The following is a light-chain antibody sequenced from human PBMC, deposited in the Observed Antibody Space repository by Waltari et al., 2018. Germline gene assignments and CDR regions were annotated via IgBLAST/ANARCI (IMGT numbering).Light chain of an antibody. CDR3: QQYYTSPALT. V-gene: IGKV4-1*01. Sequence: DIVMTQSPDSLAGSLGERATSNCKSRQSVLHRSNMRNHLAWYQHKRGQPPKLIIYWATTRESGVPDRFSGSGSGTDFTLTINSLQPEDAAVYYCQQYYTSPALTFGGGTTVEIK. J-gene: IGKJ4*01. CDR1: QSVLHRSNMRNH. CDR2: WAT.